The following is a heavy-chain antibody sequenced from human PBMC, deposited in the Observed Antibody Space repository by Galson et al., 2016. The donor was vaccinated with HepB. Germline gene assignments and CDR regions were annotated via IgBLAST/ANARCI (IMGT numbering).Heavy chain of an antibody. V-gene: IGHV3-23*01. CDR2: INGGGGKT. J-gene: IGHJ6*02. Sequence: SLRLSCAASGFTFSTFAMTWVRQAPGTGLEWXXTINGGGGKTHHADSVXGXITISRDNSKNTMNLEMNSLRAEHTAIYYCATEYVLRSLESSSYYFYGLDVWGQGTTVTVSS. CDR1: GFTFSTFA. CDR3: ATEYVLRSLESSSYYFYGLDV. D-gene: IGHD3-3*01.